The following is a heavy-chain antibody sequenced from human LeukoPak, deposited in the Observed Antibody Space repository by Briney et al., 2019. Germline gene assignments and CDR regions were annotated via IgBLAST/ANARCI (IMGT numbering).Heavy chain of an antibody. Sequence: SETLSLTCTVSGGSISSGGYYWSWIRQHPGKGLEWIGYIYYSGSTYYNPSLKSRVTISVDTSKNQFSLKLSSVTAADTAVYYCARGAPLYGMDVWGQGTTVTVSS. CDR2: IYYSGST. CDR1: GGSISSGGYY. V-gene: IGHV4-31*03. CDR3: ARGAPLYGMDV. J-gene: IGHJ6*02.